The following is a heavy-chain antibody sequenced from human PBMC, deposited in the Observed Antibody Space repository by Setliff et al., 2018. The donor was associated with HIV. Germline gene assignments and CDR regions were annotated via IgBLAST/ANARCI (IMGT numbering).Heavy chain of an antibody. Sequence: PGASVKVSCKASGYSPGNYGIAWVRQARGQGLEWLGWISVNTGDVFYAQTFQGRVTMTADASTGTVHMDLRGLTFDDSAIYFCAYRRGGWELRVWGQGTSVTVSS. V-gene: IGHV1-18*01. CDR3: AYRRGGWELRV. CDR2: ISVNTGDV. CDR1: GYSPGNYG. J-gene: IGHJ4*02. D-gene: IGHD1-26*01.